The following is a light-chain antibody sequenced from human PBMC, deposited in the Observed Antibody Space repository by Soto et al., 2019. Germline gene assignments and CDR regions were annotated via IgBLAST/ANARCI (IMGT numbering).Light chain of an antibody. V-gene: IGLV3-21*02. J-gene: IGLJ2*01. CDR3: QVWDSGSAHQV. CDR2: DDS. CDR1: NIGSKS. Sequence: SSELTQPPSVSVAPGQTARITCGGDNIGSKSVHCYQQEPGQAPVLVVYDDSDRPSGIPERFAGFNSGNTATLTISRVAAGDEADYYCQVWDSGSAHQVFGGGTKLTVL.